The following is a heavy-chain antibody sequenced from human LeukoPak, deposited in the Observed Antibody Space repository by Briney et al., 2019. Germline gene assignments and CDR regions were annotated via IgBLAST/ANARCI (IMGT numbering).Heavy chain of an antibody. Sequence: GGSLRLSCAASGFTFSSYWMSWARQAPGKGLEWVANIKQDGSEKYYVDSVKGRFTTSRDNAKNSLYLQMNSLRAEDTAVYYCARARVDRSYFDLWGRGTLVTVSS. CDR1: GFTFSSYW. J-gene: IGHJ2*01. CDR2: IKQDGSEK. D-gene: IGHD3/OR15-3a*01. V-gene: IGHV3-7*01. CDR3: ARARVDRSYFDL.